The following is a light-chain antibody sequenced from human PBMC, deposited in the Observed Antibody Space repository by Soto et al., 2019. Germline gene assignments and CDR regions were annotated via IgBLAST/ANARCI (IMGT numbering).Light chain of an antibody. CDR2: GAS. V-gene: IGKV1-12*01. CDR3: QQTLSFPPT. J-gene: IGKJ1*01. CDR1: QDIASW. Sequence: DIRMTQSPSSVSGSVGDRVSMTCRASQDIASWLAWYQQRPGKAPVLLIFGASILQSGVSSRFSGSGAGTEFNLTINSLQPEDFATYYCQQTLSFPPTFGQGTKV.